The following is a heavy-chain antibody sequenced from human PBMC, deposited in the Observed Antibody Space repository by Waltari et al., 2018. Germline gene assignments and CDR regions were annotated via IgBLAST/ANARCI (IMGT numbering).Heavy chain of an antibody. Sequence: EVQLVESGGGLVQPGGSLRLSCAASGFTFSGPWMHWVRQAPGKGLVGVSRSNREGSSTSYADFVKGRFTISRDNAKNTLYLQMNSLRAEDTAVYYCARNSKDWRSDGGLDYWGQGTLVTVSS. CDR3: ARNSKDWRSDGGLDY. D-gene: IGHD3-16*01. V-gene: IGHV3-74*01. J-gene: IGHJ4*02. CDR2: SNREGSST. CDR1: GFTFSGPW.